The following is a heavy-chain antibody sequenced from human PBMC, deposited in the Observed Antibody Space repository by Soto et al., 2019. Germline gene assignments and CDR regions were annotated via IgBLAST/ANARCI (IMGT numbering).Heavy chain of an antibody. V-gene: IGHV4-59*08. Sequence: SETLSLTCTVSGGSISSYYWSWIRQPPGKGLEWIGYIYYSGSTNYNPSLKSRVTITVDTSKNRFSLKLTSVTAADTAVYYCARLGAYFQALDSWGQGTLVTVSS. CDR2: IYYSGST. CDR3: ARLGAYFQALDS. J-gene: IGHJ4*02. CDR1: GGSISSYY. D-gene: IGHD3-16*01.